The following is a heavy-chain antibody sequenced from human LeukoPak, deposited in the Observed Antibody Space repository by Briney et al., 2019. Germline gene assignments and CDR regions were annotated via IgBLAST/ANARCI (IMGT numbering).Heavy chain of an antibody. CDR2: ISSSSYI. Sequence: GGSLRLSCAASGFTFSTYSMKWVRQAPGKGLEWVSSISSSSYIYYADSVKGRFTISRDNAKNSLYLQMNSLTAEDTAVYYCARDPCCCGGDCYSVLDYWGQGTLVTVSS. CDR1: GFTFSTYS. D-gene: IGHD2-21*02. V-gene: IGHV3-21*01. J-gene: IGHJ4*02. CDR3: ARDPCCCGGDCYSVLDY.